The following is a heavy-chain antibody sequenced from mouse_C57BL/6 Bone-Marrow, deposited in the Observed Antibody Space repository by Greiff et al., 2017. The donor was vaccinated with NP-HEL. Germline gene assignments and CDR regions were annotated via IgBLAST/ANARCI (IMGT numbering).Heavy chain of an antibody. D-gene: IGHD1-1*01. J-gene: IGHJ2*01. Sequence: EVQRVESVAELVRPGASVKLSCTASGFNIKNTYMHWVKQRPEQGLEWIGRIDPANGNTKYAPKFPGKATITADTSSNTAYLQLSSLTSEDTAIYYCATITTVVATVDYWGQGTTLTVSS. CDR2: IDPANGNT. CDR3: ATITTVVATVDY. CDR1: GFNIKNTY. V-gene: IGHV14-3*01.